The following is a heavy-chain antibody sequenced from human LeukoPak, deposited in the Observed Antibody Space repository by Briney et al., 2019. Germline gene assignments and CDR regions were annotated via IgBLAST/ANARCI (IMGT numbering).Heavy chain of an antibody. Sequence: PGGSLRLSCAASGFTFSTYSMNWVRQAPGKGLEWVSSISKSGSYIYYADSVKGRFTISRDNAKNSLSLEMNSLRAEDTAVYYCARRHCDGDCQIDYWGQGTLVTVSS. V-gene: IGHV3-21*01. J-gene: IGHJ4*02. CDR2: ISKSGSYI. CDR3: ARRHCDGDCQIDY. D-gene: IGHD2-21*01. CDR1: GFTFSTYS.